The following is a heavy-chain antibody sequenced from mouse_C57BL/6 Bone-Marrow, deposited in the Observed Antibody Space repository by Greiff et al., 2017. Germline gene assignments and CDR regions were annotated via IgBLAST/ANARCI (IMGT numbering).Heavy chain of an antibody. Sequence: EVKLMESGPELVKPGASVKISCKASGYSFTGYYMNWVKQSPEKSLEWIGEINPSTGGTTYNQKFKAKATLTVDKSSSTAYMQLKSLTSEDSAVYYCARDSSEYFDYWGQGTTLTVSS. CDR3: ARDSSEYFDY. J-gene: IGHJ2*01. CDR2: INPSTGGT. D-gene: IGHD3-2*02. CDR1: GYSFTGYY. V-gene: IGHV1-42*01.